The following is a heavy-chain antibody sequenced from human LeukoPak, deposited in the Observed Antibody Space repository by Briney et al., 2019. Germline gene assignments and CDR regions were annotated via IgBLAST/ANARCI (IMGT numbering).Heavy chain of an antibody. CDR3: AKALSGYKPPNYYYYMDV. CDR1: GFTFSSYG. V-gene: IGHV3-30*02. J-gene: IGHJ6*03. Sequence: GGSLRLSCAASGFTFSSYGMHWVRQAPGKGLEWVAFIRYDGSNKYYADSVNGRFTISRDNSKNTLYLQMNSLRAEDTAVYYCAKALSGYKPPNYYYYMDVWGKGTTVTVSS. CDR2: IRYDGSNK. D-gene: IGHD3-3*01.